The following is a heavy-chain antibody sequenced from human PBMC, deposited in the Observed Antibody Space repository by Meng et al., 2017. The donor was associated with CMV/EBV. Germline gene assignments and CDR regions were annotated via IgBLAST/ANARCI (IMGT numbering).Heavy chain of an antibody. J-gene: IGHJ6*02. D-gene: IGHD2/OR15-2a*01. CDR3: ARVSGGAYGMDV. CDR2: TNPNSGNT. V-gene: IGHV1-8*01. Sequence: ASVKVSCKASGYTFTSYDINWVRQATGQGLEWMGWTNPNSGNTGYAQKFQGRVTMTRNTSISTAYMELSSLRSEDTAVYYCARVSGGAYGMDVWGQGTTVTVSS. CDR1: GYTFTSYD.